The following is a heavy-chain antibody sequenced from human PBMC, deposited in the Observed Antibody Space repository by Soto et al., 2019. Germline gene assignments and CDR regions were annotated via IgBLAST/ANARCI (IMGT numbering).Heavy chain of an antibody. Sequence: PGGSLRLSCAASGFTFSSYGMHWVRQAPGKGLEWVAVISYDGSNKYYADSVKGRFTISRDNSKNTLYLQMNSLRAEDTAVYYCAKADSSADYYFDYWGQGTLVTVSS. CDR2: ISYDGSNK. V-gene: IGHV3-30*18. D-gene: IGHD3-22*01. CDR3: AKADSSADYYFDY. CDR1: GFTFSSYG. J-gene: IGHJ4*02.